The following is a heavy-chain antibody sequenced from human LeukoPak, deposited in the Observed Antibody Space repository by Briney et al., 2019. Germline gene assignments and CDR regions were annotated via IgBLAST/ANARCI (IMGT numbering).Heavy chain of an antibody. V-gene: IGHV4-34*01. CDR2: INHSGST. CDR1: GGSFSGYY. D-gene: IGHD6-19*01. Sequence: SETLSLTCAVYGGSFSGYYWSWIRQPPGKGLEWIGEINHSGSTNYNPSLKSRVTISIDTSTHQFSLNLNSVTAADTAVYYCARVAGSDNCFEPWGQGTLVTVSS. CDR3: ARVAGSDNCFEP. J-gene: IGHJ5*02.